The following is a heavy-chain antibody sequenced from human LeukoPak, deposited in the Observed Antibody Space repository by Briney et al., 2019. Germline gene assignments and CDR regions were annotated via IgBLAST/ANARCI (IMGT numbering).Heavy chain of an antibody. Sequence: SETLSLTCAVYGGSFSGYYWSWIRQPPGKELEWIGEINHSGSTNYNPSLKSRVTISVDTSKNQFSLKLSSVTAADTAVYYCARGWMVRGVPFDYWGQGTLVTVSS. V-gene: IGHV4-34*01. CDR1: GGSFSGYY. CDR2: INHSGST. D-gene: IGHD3-10*01. CDR3: ARGWMVRGVPFDY. J-gene: IGHJ4*02.